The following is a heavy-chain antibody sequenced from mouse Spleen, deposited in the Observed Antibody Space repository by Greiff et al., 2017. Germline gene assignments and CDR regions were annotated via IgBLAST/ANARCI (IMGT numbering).Heavy chain of an antibody. Sequence: VQLQQSGPVLVKPGASVKMSCKASGYTFTDYYMNWVKQSHGKSLEWIGVINPYNGGTSYNQKFKGKATLTVDKSSSTAYMELNSLTSEDSAVYYCARDYGSSYDYWGQGTTLTVSS. J-gene: IGHJ2*01. CDR1: GYTFTDYY. CDR2: INPYNGGT. D-gene: IGHD1-1*01. V-gene: IGHV1-19*01. CDR3: ARDYGSSYDY.